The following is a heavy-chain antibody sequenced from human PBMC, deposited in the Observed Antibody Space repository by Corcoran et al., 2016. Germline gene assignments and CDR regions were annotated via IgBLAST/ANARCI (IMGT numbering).Heavy chain of an antibody. CDR2: IYYSGST. D-gene: IGHD2-8*01. V-gene: IGHV4-59*01. J-gene: IGHJ4*02. Sequence: QVQLQESGPGLVKPSETLSLTCTVSGGSISSYYWSWIRQPPGKGLEWIGYIYYSGSTNYNPALKKRVTISVDTSTNQFSLKLSSVTAADTAVYYCARGLMVYAPEYWGQGTLVTVSS. CDR3: ARGLMVYAPEY. CDR1: GGSISSYY.